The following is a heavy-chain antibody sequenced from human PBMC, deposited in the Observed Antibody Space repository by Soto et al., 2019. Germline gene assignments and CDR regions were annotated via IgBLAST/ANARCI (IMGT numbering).Heavy chain of an antibody. J-gene: IGHJ4*02. D-gene: IGHD5-12*01. CDR3: ARIMGQKYSGYVLLN. CDR1: GFSLSNARMG. CDR2: IFSNDEK. Sequence: QVTLKESGPVLVKPTETLTLTCTVSGFSLSNARMGVSWIRQPPGKALEWLAHIFSNDEKSYSTSLKSRLTISKDTSKSQVVITMTNMDPVDTATYYCARIMGQKYSGYVLLNWGQGTLVTVSS. V-gene: IGHV2-26*01.